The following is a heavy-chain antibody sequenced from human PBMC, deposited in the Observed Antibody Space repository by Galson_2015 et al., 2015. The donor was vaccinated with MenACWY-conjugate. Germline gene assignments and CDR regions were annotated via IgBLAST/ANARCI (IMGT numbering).Heavy chain of an antibody. V-gene: IGHV1-18*04. J-gene: IGHJ4*02. CDR1: GYTFTSYG. CDR3: ARGLSIAVAGTLDY. Sequence: SVKVSCKASGYTFTSYGISWVRQAPGQGLEWMGWISVYNGNTNYAEKLQGRISMTTDTSTSTAYMELRSLRSDDTAVYYCARGLSIAVAGTLDYWGQGTLVTVSS. D-gene: IGHD6-19*01. CDR2: ISVYNGNT.